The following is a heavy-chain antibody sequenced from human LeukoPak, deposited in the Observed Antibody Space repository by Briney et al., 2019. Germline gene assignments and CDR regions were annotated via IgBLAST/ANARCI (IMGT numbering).Heavy chain of an antibody. CDR1: GFAFSSSW. CDR3: ARGSGYSAFDY. Sequence: GGSLRLSCAASGFAFSSSWMAWVRQAPGKGLEWVANMNPDGSTKNYVDSVRGRFTISRDNAKNSLYLQMNNLRADDTAVYYCARGSGYSAFDYWGQGTLVTVSS. D-gene: IGHD5-12*01. J-gene: IGHJ4*02. CDR2: MNPDGSTK. V-gene: IGHV3-7*05.